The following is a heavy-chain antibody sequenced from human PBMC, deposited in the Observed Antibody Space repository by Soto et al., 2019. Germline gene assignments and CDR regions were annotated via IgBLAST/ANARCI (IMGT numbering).Heavy chain of an antibody. V-gene: IGHV4-34*01. CDR3: ARDSSSWYNYSYGMDV. J-gene: IGHJ6*02. D-gene: IGHD6-13*01. CDR1: GGSFSGYY. CDR2: INHSGST. Sequence: SETLSLTCAVYGGSFSGYYWSWIRQPPGKGLEWIGEINHSGSTNYNPSLKSRVTISVDTSKNQFSLKLSSVTAADTAVYYCARDSSSWYNYSYGMDVWGQGTTVTVS.